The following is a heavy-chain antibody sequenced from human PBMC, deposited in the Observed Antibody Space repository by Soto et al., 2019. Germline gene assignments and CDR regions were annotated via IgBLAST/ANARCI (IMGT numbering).Heavy chain of an antibody. J-gene: IGHJ6*02. CDR2: LSGSGGNA. Sequence: GGSLRLSCAASGFTFSSYAMSWVRQAPGKGPEWVSTLSGSGGNAYYADSVKGRFSISRDNSKNTLRLQMNSLRADDTAVYYCAKDGASGSYPPYYYFGMDVWGQGTTVTVSS. D-gene: IGHD1-26*01. CDR1: GFTFSSYA. CDR3: AKDGASGSYPPYYYFGMDV. V-gene: IGHV3-23*01.